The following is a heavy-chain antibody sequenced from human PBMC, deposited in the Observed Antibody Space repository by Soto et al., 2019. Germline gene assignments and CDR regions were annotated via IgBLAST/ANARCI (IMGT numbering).Heavy chain of an antibody. D-gene: IGHD3-10*01. CDR2: INHSGST. J-gene: IGHJ6*02. CDR3: ARRARITMVRGGYGMDV. Sequence: QVQLQQWGAGLLKPSETLSLTCAVYGGSFSGYYWSWIRQPPGKGLEWIGEINHSGSTNYNPSLKRRVTISVATSKNQFSLKLSSVTAADTAVYYWARRARITMVRGGYGMDVWGQGTTVTVSS. CDR1: GGSFSGYY. V-gene: IGHV4-34*01.